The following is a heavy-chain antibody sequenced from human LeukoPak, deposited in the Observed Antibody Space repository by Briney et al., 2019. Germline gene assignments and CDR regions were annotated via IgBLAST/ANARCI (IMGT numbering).Heavy chain of an antibody. J-gene: IGHJ4*02. Sequence: GGSLRLSCAASGFAVSSKFMSWVRQAPGKGLEWVSVIYSGGSTYYADSVKGRFTISRDSSKNTLFLQMNSLRAEDTAVYYCARDHNWGWDYWGQGTLVTVSS. CDR1: GFAVSSKF. CDR2: IYSGGST. D-gene: IGHD7-27*01. CDR3: ARDHNWGWDY. V-gene: IGHV3-66*01.